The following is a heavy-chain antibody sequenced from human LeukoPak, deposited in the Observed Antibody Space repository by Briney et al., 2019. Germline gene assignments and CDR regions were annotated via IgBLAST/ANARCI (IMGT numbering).Heavy chain of an antibody. CDR2: INHSGST. CDR1: GRSFSGYY. CDR3: ARLGYFDWSGVDY. J-gene: IGHJ4*02. V-gene: IGHV4-34*01. Sequence: SETLSLTCAVYGRSFSGYYWSWLRQPPGKGLEWIGEINHSGSTNYNPSLKSRVTISVDTSKNQFSLKLSSVTAADTAVYYCARLGYFDWSGVDYWGQGTLVTVSS. D-gene: IGHD3-9*01.